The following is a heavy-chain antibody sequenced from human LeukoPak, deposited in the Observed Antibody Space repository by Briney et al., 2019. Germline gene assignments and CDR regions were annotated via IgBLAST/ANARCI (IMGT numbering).Heavy chain of an antibody. J-gene: IGHJ4*02. Sequence: GGSLRLSCAASGFTFSSYSMNWVCQAPGKGLEWVSYISSSSSTIYYADSVKGRFTISRDNAKNSLYLQMNSLRDEDTAVYYCARARGLYSGSYLDYWGQGTLVTVSS. CDR2: ISSSSSTI. D-gene: IGHD1-26*01. CDR1: GFTFSSYS. V-gene: IGHV3-48*02. CDR3: ARARGLYSGSYLDY.